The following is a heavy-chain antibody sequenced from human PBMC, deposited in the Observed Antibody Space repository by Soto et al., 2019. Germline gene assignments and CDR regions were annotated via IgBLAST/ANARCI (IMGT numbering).Heavy chain of an antibody. V-gene: IGHV1-69*13. CDR3: ARDDSGSPTYAFKI. CDR1: GGTFISYA. Sequence: SVKVSCKASGGTFISYAISWVRQAPGQGLEWMGGIIPIFGTANYAQKFQGRVTITADESTSTAYMELSSLRSEDTAVYYCARDDSGSPTYAFKIWGQGTMVTVSS. D-gene: IGHD1-26*01. CDR2: IIPIFGTA. J-gene: IGHJ3*02.